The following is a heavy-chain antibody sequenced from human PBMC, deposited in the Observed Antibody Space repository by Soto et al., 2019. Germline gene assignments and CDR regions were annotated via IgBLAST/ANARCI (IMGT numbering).Heavy chain of an antibody. CDR3: ARVPYCSSTNCYTGVGMAV. CDR2: IIPLFRTA. D-gene: IGHD2-2*02. Sequence: QVQLVQSGAEVKKPGSSVKVSCKASGGTFNSYAISWVRQAPGQGLEWMGGIIPLFRTANYAQKFQGRVTITADESTITAYMELSSLRSEDTAVYYCARVPYCSSTNCYTGVGMAVWGQGTTVTVSS. J-gene: IGHJ6*02. CDR1: GGTFNSYA. V-gene: IGHV1-69*01.